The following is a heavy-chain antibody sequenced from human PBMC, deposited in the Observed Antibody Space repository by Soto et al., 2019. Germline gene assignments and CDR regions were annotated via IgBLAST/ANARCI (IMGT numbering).Heavy chain of an antibody. V-gene: IGHV1-69*01. J-gene: IGHJ4*02. CDR1: GGTFNNYV. Sequence: QVQLVQSGAEVKKPGSSVKVSCRASGGTFNNYVINWVRQAPGQGLEWMAGIIPIFGTANYAQKFQGRVTITADESTSTAYMELSSLRSEDTAVYYCARMDRKTFDYWGQGTLVTVSS. CDR3: ARMDRKTFDY. CDR2: IIPIFGTA.